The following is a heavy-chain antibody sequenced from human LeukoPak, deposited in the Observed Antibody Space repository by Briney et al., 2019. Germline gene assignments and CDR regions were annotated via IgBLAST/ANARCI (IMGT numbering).Heavy chain of an antibody. Sequence: GGSLRLSCAASGFTFSSYSMNWVRQAPGKGLEWVSSISSSSSYIYYADSVKGRFTISRDNSRNTLYLQMNSLRAEDTAVYYCANSYDYGDFFFLDYWGQGTLVTVSS. J-gene: IGHJ4*02. V-gene: IGHV3-21*04. CDR2: ISSSSSYI. D-gene: IGHD4-17*01. CDR1: GFTFSSYS. CDR3: ANSYDYGDFFFLDY.